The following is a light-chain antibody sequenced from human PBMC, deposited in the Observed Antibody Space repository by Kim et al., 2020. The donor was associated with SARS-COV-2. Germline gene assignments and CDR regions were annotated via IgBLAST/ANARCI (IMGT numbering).Light chain of an antibody. V-gene: IGKV1-6*01. CDR1: QGIRND. CDR3: LQDYTYPWT. CDR2: AAS. J-gene: IGKJ1*01. Sequence: ASIGDRVTITCRPSQGIRNDLSWYQQKPGQAPKVLVYAASSLQPGVPSRFSGSGSDTDFTLTISSLQPEDAATYYCLQDYTYPWTFGQGAKVDIK.